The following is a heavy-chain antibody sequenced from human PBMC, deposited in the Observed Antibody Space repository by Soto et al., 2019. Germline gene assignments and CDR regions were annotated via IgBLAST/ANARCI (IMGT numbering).Heavy chain of an antibody. CDR3: ARGDPEYGDYDY. D-gene: IGHD4-17*01. V-gene: IGHV1-8*01. CDR1: GYTFTSKD. J-gene: IGHJ4*02. Sequence: ASVKVSCNASGYTFTSKDINWVRQATGQGLEWMGWMNPNSGNTGYAQKFQGRVTMTRNTSISTAYMELSSLRSEDTAVYYCARGDPEYGDYDYWGQGTLVTVSS. CDR2: MNPNSGNT.